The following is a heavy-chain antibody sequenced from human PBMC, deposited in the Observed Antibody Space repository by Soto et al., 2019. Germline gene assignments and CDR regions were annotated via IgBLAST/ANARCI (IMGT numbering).Heavy chain of an antibody. D-gene: IGHD3-22*01. J-gene: IGHJ5*02. V-gene: IGHV1-2*02. CDR3: ARVKGSGYHNWFDP. CDR2: INPNSGDT. Sequence: ASVKVSCKASGYIFTGYYMHWVRQAPGQGLEWMGWINPNSGDTNYAQKLQGRVTMTTDTSTSTAYMELRSLRSDDTAVYYCARVKGSGYHNWFDPWGQGTLVTVSS. CDR1: GYIFTGYY.